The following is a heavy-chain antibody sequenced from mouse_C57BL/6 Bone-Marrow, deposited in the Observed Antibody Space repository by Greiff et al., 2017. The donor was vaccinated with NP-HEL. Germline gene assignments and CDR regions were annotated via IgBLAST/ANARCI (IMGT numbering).Heavy chain of an antibody. Sequence: QVQLKQSGAELVKPGASVKMSCTASGYTFTTYPIEWMKQNHGKSLEWIGNFHPYNDDTKYNEKFKGKATLTVEKSSSTVYLELSRLTSDDSAVYYCASPYGSSCGYATDYWGQGTSVTVSS. CDR1: GYTFTTYP. V-gene: IGHV1-47*01. CDR3: ASPYGSSCGYATDY. D-gene: IGHD1-1*01. J-gene: IGHJ4*01. CDR2: FHPYNDDT.